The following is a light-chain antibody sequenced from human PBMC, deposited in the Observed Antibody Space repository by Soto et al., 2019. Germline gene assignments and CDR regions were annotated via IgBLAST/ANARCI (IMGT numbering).Light chain of an antibody. CDR2: AAS. J-gene: IGKJ1*01. V-gene: IGKV1-27*01. Sequence: DIQITQSPSSLSSSVGDSVTITCRASQGISNYLAWYQQKPGKVPKLLIYAASTLQSGVPSRFSGSGSGTDFTLTISSLQPEDVATYYCQKYNSAPRTFGQGTKVDIK. CDR1: QGISNY. CDR3: QKYNSAPRT.